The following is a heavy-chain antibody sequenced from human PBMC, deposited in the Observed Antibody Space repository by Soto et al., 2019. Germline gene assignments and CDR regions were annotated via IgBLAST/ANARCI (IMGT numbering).Heavy chain of an antibody. D-gene: IGHD3-22*01. CDR2: ISGSGGST. Sequence: EVQLLESGGGLVQPGGSLRLSCAASGFTFSSYAMSWVRQAPGKGLEWVSAISGSGGSTYYADSVKGRFTISRDNSKNTLYLQMNSLRAEDTAVYYCAKEYYYDSSGYYLPAFWGQGTLVTVSS. V-gene: IGHV3-23*01. CDR3: AKEYYYDSSGYYLPAF. J-gene: IGHJ4*02. CDR1: GFTFSSYA.